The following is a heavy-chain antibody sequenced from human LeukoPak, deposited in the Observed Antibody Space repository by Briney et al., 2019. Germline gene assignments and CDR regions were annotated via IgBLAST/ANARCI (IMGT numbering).Heavy chain of an antibody. CDR1: VFTFSSYA. Sequence: PGGSLRLSCAPSVFTFSSYAMSCVRESRGGGLEGVSSISGGGVSTYYADSVKARFTISRNNSKNTLFLKMNSLRAEDTSVYYGAKDYDSIGYYGFDYWGQGTLVTVSS. V-gene: IGHV3-23*01. J-gene: IGHJ4*02. CDR2: ISGGGVST. D-gene: IGHD3-22*01. CDR3: AKDYDSIGYYGFDY.